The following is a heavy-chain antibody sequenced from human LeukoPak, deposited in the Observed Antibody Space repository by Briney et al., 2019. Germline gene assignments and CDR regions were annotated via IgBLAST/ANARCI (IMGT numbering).Heavy chain of an antibody. CDR2: MNPNSGST. J-gene: IGHJ4*02. D-gene: IGHD5-12*01. CDR1: GYTFTSYD. Sequence: ASVKASCKASGYTFTSYDINWVRQATGQGLEWMGWMNPNSGSTGYAQKLQGRVTTTRNTSISTAYMELSGLRSEDTAVYYCSRGRSTGYPYYFEYWGQGTLVTVSS. V-gene: IGHV1-8*03. CDR3: SRGRSTGYPYYFEY.